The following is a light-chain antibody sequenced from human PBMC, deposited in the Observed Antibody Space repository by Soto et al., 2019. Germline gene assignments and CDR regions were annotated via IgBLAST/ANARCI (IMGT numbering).Light chain of an antibody. CDR2: AAS. Sequence: DIQMTQSPSSLSASVGDRVTITCRASQVINNYLAWYQQKPGKVPKLLIYAASTLQSGVPFRFSGSGSGTDFPLPISSLQPEDVATYYCQKYNSAPWTFGQGTKVEIK. V-gene: IGKV1-27*01. CDR3: QKYNSAPWT. CDR1: QVINNY. J-gene: IGKJ1*01.